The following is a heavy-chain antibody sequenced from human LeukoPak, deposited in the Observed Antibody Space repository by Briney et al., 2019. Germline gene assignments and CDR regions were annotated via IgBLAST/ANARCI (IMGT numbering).Heavy chain of an antibody. Sequence: PGGSLRLSCEASGFIFSDYGIHWVRQAPGKGLEWVTFIRFDGSDKYHTNSVKGRFTISRDNSRNTVYLQMNSLRAEDTAVYYCAKEGTASKPSDLDYWGQGTLVTVSS. V-gene: IGHV3-30*02. CDR2: IRFDGSDK. CDR3: AKEGTASKPSDLDY. J-gene: IGHJ4*02. CDR1: GFIFSDYG. D-gene: IGHD1/OR15-1a*01.